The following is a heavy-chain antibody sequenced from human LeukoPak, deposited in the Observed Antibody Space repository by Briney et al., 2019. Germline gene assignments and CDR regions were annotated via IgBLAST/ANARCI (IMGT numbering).Heavy chain of an antibody. CDR2: IYYSGST. CDR1: GGSISSYY. D-gene: IGHD3-3*01. V-gene: IGHV4-59*12. Sequence: PSETLSLTCTVSGGSISSYYWSWIRQPPGKGLEWIGYIYYSGSTNYNPSLKSRVTISVDTSKNQFSLKLSSVTAADTAVYYCARRKNYDFWSGSGDFDPWGQGTLVTVSS. CDR3: ARRKNYDFWSGSGDFDP. J-gene: IGHJ5*02.